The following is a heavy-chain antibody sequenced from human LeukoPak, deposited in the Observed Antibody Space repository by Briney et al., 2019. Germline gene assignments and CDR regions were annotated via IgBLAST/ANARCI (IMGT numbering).Heavy chain of an antibody. D-gene: IGHD3-10*01. J-gene: IGHJ4*02. Sequence: PSETLSLTCTVSGDSISRYYWSWIRQPPGKGLEWVGYIYYSGSTNYNPSLKSRVTISVDTSKNQFSLKQRSVTAADTAVYYCARTMVRGTYYFDDWGQGTLVTVSS. V-gene: IGHV4-59*08. CDR1: GDSISRYY. CDR2: IYYSGST. CDR3: ARTMVRGTYYFDD.